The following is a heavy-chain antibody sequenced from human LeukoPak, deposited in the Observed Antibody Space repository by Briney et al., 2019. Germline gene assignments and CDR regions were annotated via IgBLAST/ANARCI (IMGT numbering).Heavy chain of an antibody. CDR3: AREDNSFDI. CDR1: GFTFRKYA. CDR2: FTYDGSDT. J-gene: IGHJ3*02. Sequence: GGSLRLSCAASGFTFRKYAMHWVRQAPGKGLEWVAVFTYDGSDTYYVDSVKGRFTISRDKSRNALFLQMNSLRPEDTAVYYCAREDNSFDIWGQGTMVTVSS. V-gene: IGHV3-30*04.